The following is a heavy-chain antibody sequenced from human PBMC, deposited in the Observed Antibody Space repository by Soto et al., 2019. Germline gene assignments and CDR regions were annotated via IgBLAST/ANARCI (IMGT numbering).Heavy chain of an antibody. V-gene: IGHV3-23*01. CDR1: GFTFSSYA. Sequence: GGSLRLPCAASGFTFSSYAMSWVRQAPGKGLEWVSAISGSGGSTYYADSVKGRFTISRDNSKNTLYLQMNSLRAEDTAVYYCAKAPYYYDSSAYLDYWGQGTLVTVSS. CDR2: ISGSGGST. J-gene: IGHJ4*02. D-gene: IGHD3-22*01. CDR3: AKAPYYYDSSAYLDY.